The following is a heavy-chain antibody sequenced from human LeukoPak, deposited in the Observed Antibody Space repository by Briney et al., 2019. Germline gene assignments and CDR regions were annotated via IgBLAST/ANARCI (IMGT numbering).Heavy chain of an antibody. V-gene: IGHV3-30*18. D-gene: IGHD3-9*01. CDR3: AKAVHYDTLAGPGRDHYYYYGMDV. CDR1: GFTFSSYG. Sequence: PGGSLRLSCAASGFTFSSYGMHWVGQAPGKGLEWVAVTSYDGSNRYYSDSVKGRFTISRDNSKNTLYLQMNSLRAEDTAVYYCAKAVHYDTLAGPGRDHYYYYGMDVWGQGTTVTVSS. CDR2: TSYDGSNR. J-gene: IGHJ6*02.